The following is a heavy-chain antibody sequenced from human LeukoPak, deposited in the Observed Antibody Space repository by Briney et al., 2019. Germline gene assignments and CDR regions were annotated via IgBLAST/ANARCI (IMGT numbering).Heavy chain of an antibody. Sequence: ASVKVSCTASGYTFTSYDINWVRQATGQGLEWMGWMNPNSGNTGYAQKFQGRVTMTRNTSISTAYMELSSLRSEDTAVYYCARTQSRRNYDFWSGQRRYYYYGMDVWGQGTTVTVSS. V-gene: IGHV1-8*01. CDR1: GYTFTSYD. CDR3: ARTQSRRNYDFWSGQRRYYYYGMDV. J-gene: IGHJ6*02. D-gene: IGHD3-3*01. CDR2: MNPNSGNT.